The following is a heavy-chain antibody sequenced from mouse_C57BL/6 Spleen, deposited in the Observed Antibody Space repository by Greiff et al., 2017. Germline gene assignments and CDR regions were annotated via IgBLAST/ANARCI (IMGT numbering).Heavy chain of an antibody. J-gene: IGHJ3*01. CDR1: GYTFTSYW. CDR2: IYPGSGST. CDR3: ARGRGYDYDGAWFAY. D-gene: IGHD2-4*01. Sequence: VQLQQPGAELVKPGASVKMSCKASGYTFTSYWITWVKQRPGQGLEWIGDIYPGSGSTNYNEKFKGKATMTVDTSSSTAYMQLSSLTSEGSAVDYCARGRGYDYDGAWFAYWGQGTLVTVSA. V-gene: IGHV1-55*01.